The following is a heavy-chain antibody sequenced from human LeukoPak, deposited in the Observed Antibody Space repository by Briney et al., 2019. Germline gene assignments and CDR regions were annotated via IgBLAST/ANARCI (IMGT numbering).Heavy chain of an antibody. CDR1: GYTFTSYG. D-gene: IGHD3-22*01. CDR3: ARGLVGYYDSSGPREYNWFDP. J-gene: IGHJ5*02. Sequence: VASVKVSCKASGYTFTSYGISWVRQAPGQGLEWMGWISAYNGNTNYAQKLQGRVTMTTDTSTSTAYMELRSLRSDDTAVYYCARGLVGYYDSSGPREYNWFDPWGQGTLVTVSS. CDR2: ISAYNGNT. V-gene: IGHV1-18*01.